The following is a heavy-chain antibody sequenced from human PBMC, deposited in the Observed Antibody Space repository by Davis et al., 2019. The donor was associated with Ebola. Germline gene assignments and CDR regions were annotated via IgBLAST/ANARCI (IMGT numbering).Heavy chain of an antibody. J-gene: IGHJ6*02. CDR2: ISSNGGST. Sequence: PGGSLRLSCAASGFTFSSYAMHWVRQAPGKGLEYVSAISSNGGSTYYANSVKGRFTISRDNSKNTLYLQMGSLRAEDMAVYYCARGGPRLEPLLTYYYYYGMDVWGQGTTVTVSS. CDR3: ARGGPRLEPLLTYYYYYGMDV. D-gene: IGHD1-1*01. V-gene: IGHV3-64*01. CDR1: GFTFSSYA.